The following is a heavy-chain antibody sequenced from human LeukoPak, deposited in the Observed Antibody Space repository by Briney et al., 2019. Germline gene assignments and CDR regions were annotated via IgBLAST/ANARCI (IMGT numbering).Heavy chain of an antibody. J-gene: IGHJ4*02. D-gene: IGHD5-24*01. CDR3: ARGWIEMPTVYFDY. CDR1: DYTFTSYG. Sequence: EASVKVSCKASDYTFTSYGISWVRQAPGQGLEWMGWISTYTGNTKYTQKLQGRVTMTADTSTRTAYMELRSLTSDDTAVYYCARGWIEMPTVYFDYWGQGTLVSVSS. CDR2: ISTYTGNT. V-gene: IGHV1-18*01.